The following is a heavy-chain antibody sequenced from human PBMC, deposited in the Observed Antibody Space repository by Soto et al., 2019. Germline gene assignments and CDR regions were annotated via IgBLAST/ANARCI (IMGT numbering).Heavy chain of an antibody. D-gene: IGHD3-22*01. J-gene: IGHJ4*02. CDR2: IYYSGST. CDR3: VVREAVYYDTD. Sequence: PSETLSLTCTVSGGSISSYYWSWIRQPPGKGLEWIGYIYYSGSTNYNPSLKSRVTISVDTSKNQFSLKLSSVTAADTAVYYCVVREAVYYDTDWSQGTLVTVSS. V-gene: IGHV4-59*01. CDR1: GGSISSYY.